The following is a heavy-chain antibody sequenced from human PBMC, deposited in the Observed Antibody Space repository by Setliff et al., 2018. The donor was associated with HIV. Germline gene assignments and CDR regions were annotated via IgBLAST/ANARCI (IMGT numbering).Heavy chain of an antibody. D-gene: IGHD6-13*01. CDR1: GFAVSSSY. J-gene: IGHJ4*02. Sequence: GGSLRLSCAASGFAVSSSYMTWVRQAPGKGLDWVSLIYSSGDTYYADSVKGRFTVSRDISKNTLYLHMNNLRAEDTAVYYCARGTGDIAAIALYSFDYWGQGTQVTVSS. CDR2: IYSSGDT. V-gene: IGHV3-66*01. CDR3: ARGTGDIAAIALYSFDY.